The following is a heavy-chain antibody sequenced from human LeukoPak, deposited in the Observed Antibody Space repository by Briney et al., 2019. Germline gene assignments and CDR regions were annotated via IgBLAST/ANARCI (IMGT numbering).Heavy chain of an antibody. CDR1: GFTFSSYG. Sequence: GGSLRLSCAASGFTFSSYGMHWVRQAPGKGLEWVSVIYSGGSTYYADSVKGRFTISRDNSKKTLYLQMNSLRAEDTAVYYCARETPPGGGSFDYWGQGTLVPV. V-gene: IGHV3-NL1*01. CDR2: IYSGGST. D-gene: IGHD5-12*01. J-gene: IGHJ4*02. CDR3: ARETPPGGGSFDY.